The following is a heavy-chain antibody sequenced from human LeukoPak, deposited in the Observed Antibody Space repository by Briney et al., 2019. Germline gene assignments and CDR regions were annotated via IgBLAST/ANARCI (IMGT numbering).Heavy chain of an antibody. CDR1: GFTFSSHW. J-gene: IGHJ3*01. V-gene: IGHV3-74*01. D-gene: IGHD6-25*01. Sequence: GGSLRLYCAASGFTFSSHWMHWVRQGPGKGLVRVSRINSDGSSPTYEDSVKGRFTISRDNSKNTLYLQMNSLRADDTAVYYCAMKAVPRPRLHVWGQGTVVSVSS. CDR3: AMKAVPRPRLHV. CDR2: INSDGSSP.